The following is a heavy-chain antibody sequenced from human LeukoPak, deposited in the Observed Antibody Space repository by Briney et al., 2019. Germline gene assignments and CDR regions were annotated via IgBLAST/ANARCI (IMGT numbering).Heavy chain of an antibody. CDR3: ARVKTAAGGDWFDP. CDR1: GGSIRSYY. V-gene: IGHV4-59*01. CDR2: IYYSGST. J-gene: IGHJ5*02. Sequence: PSETLSLTCTVSGGSIRSYYWSWIRQPPGKGLEWIGYIYYSGSTSYNPSLKSRVTISVDTSKNQFSLNLTSVTAADTAVYYCARVKTAAGGDWFDPWGQGTLVTVSS. D-gene: IGHD6-13*01.